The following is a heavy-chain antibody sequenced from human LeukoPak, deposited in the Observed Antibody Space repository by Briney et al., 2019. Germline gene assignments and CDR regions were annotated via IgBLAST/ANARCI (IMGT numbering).Heavy chain of an antibody. CDR1: GGSFSGYY. J-gene: IGHJ5*02. V-gene: IGHV4-34*01. Sequence: PSETLSLTCAVYGGSFSGYYWSWIRQPPGKGLEWVGEINQSGSTNYNPSLKSRVTRSVDTSKNQFSLKLSSVTAADTAVYYCARGRLLGYCSGGSCYWFDPWGQGTLVTVSS. CDR2: INQSGST. D-gene: IGHD2-15*01. CDR3: ARGRLLGYCSGGSCYWFDP.